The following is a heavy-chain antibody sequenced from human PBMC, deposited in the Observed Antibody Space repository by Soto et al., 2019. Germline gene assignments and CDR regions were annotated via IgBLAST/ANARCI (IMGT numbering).Heavy chain of an antibody. D-gene: IGHD3-3*01. V-gene: IGHV4-31*03. CDR3: ARSGRITIFGVPNNWFDP. J-gene: IGHJ5*02. CDR2: IYYSGST. CDR1: GGSISSGGYY. Sequence: SETLSLTCTVSGGSISSGGYYWSWIRQHPGKGLEWIGYIYYSGSTYYNPSLKSRVTISVDTSKYQFSLKLSSVTAADTAVYYCARSGRITIFGVPNNWFDPWGQGTLVTVSS.